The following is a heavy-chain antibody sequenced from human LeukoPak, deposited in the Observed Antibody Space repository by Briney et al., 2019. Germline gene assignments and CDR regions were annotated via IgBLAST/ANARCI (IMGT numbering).Heavy chain of an antibody. CDR1: GFSISSYD. J-gene: IGHJ4*02. CDR3: ARVGGSYFHFDY. Sequence: GGSLRLSCAASGFSISSYDMSWVRQAPGKGLEWVSGTSKSDGSTSYADSVKGRFTISRDNVKNTLYLQMNSLRAEDTAVYYCARVGGSYFHFDYWGQGTLVTVSS. D-gene: IGHD1-26*01. CDR2: TSKSDGST. V-gene: IGHV3-23*01.